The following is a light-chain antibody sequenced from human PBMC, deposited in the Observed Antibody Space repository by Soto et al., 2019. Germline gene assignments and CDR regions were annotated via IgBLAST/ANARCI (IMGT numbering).Light chain of an antibody. CDR2: AAS. J-gene: IGKJ1*01. CDR1: QSISTH. Sequence: DIQMTQSPSSLSASVGYRVSISFRASQSISTHLSWYQQKPGKAPKLLIYAASSLQSWVPSRFTGSGSGTDFTLTISSLQPEDFATYYCQQSYTSWWTFGQGTKVDIK. V-gene: IGKV1-39*01. CDR3: QQSYTSWWT.